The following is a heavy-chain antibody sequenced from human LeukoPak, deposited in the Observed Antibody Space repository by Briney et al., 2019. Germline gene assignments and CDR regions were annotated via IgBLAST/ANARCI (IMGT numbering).Heavy chain of an antibody. CDR3: ASPTYYCDSSTPFDI. CDR2: IIPIFGTA. D-gene: IGHD3-22*01. Sequence: SVNVSCKASGGTFSSYAISWVRQAPGQGLEWMGWIIPIFGTANYAQKFQGRVTITTDDSTTTAYMELSSLRPEDTAVYYCASPTYYCDSSTPFDIWGQGTMVTVSS. CDR1: GGTFSSYA. V-gene: IGHV1-69*05. J-gene: IGHJ3*02.